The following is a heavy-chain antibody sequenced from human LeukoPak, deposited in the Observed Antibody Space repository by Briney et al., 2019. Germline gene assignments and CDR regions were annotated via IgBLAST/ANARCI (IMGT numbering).Heavy chain of an antibody. CDR1: GFTFSSNY. J-gene: IGHJ3*02. CDR3: ARGGGATTSDPDAFDI. Sequence: GGSLRLSCAASGFTFSSNYMSWVRQAPGKGLEWVSVIYSGGSTYYADSVKGRFTISRDNSKNTLYLQMNSLRAEDTAVYYCARGGGATTSDPDAFDIWGQGTMVTVSS. CDR2: IYSGGST. V-gene: IGHV3-53*01. D-gene: IGHD1-26*01.